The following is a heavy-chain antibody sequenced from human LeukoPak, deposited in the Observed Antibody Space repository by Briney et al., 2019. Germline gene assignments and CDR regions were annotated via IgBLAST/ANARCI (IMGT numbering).Heavy chain of an antibody. J-gene: IGHJ4*02. CDR3: ARGLREGWFGELYY. CDR1: GGTFTGYY. CDR2: INPNSGGT. D-gene: IGHD3-10*01. V-gene: IGHV1-2*06. Sequence: ASVKVSCKASGGTFTGYYMHWVRQAPGQGLEWMGRINPNSGGTNYAQKFQGRVTMTRDTSISTAYMELSRLRSDDTAVYYCARGLREGWFGELYYWGQGTLVTVSS.